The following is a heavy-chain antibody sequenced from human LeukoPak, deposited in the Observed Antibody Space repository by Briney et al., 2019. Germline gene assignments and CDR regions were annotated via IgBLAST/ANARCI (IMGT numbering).Heavy chain of an antibody. V-gene: IGHV7-4-1*02. J-gene: IGHJ5*02. CDR1: GYTFTSYA. Sequence: ASLKVSCKASGYTFTSYAMNWMRQAPGQGLEWMGWINTNTGNPTYAQGFTGRFVFSLDTSVSTAYLQISSLKAEDTAVYYCARDHYYGSGSYQRWFDPWGQGTLVTVSS. CDR2: INTNTGNP. D-gene: IGHD3-10*01. CDR3: ARDHYYGSGSYQRWFDP.